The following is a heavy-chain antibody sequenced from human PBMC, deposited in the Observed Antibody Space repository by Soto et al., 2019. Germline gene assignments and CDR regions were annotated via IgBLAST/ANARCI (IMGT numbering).Heavy chain of an antibody. CDR3: AREAAPYASGGYLIRGAFHI. D-gene: IGHD3-22*01. CDR1: GDSISRIDYS. Sequence: SETLSLTCSVSGDSISRIDYSWTWIRQHPDKDLEWIGNIYFRGNTYYTPSLESRLTISVDTSKNQFSLKLTSVPAADAALYYFAREAAPYASGGYLIRGAFHIWRPATMVT. CDR2: IYFRGNT. V-gene: IGHV4-30-4*02. J-gene: IGHJ3*02.